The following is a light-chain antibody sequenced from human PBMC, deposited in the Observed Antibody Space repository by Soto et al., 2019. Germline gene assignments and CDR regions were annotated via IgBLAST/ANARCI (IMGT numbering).Light chain of an antibody. V-gene: IGKV1-39*01. CDR1: QYVDTY. CDR3: QQSYRTPRA. Sequence: DIQMTQSPSALSESVGDRVTITCRASQYVDTYLNWYQQKPGKAPKLLIYGASSLQSGVPSRFSGFGSGTDFTLTISSLQPEDSAPYFCQQSYRTPRAFGQGTKVEVK. CDR2: GAS. J-gene: IGKJ1*01.